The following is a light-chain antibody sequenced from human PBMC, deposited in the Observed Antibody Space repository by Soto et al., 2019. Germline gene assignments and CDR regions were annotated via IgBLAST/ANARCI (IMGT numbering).Light chain of an antibody. V-gene: IGLV2-18*01. CDR2: DVN. CDR1: TTDIDNYYS. CDR3: SLYFTNGSLI. Sequence: QSALTQPASVSGSPGQSITISCTATTTDIDNYYSVSWYQQAPGTAPKLIIYDVNNRPSGAPDRFSGSTSGNTASLTISGLQAEDETDYFCSLYFTNGSLIFGTGTKVTV. J-gene: IGLJ1*01.